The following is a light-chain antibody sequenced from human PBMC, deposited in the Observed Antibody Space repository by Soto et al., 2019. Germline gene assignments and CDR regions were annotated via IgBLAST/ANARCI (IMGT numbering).Light chain of an antibody. CDR1: SSDVGGYNH. V-gene: IGLV2-11*01. Sequence: QSALTQPRSVSGSPGQSVTISCTGTSSDVGGYNHVSWYQQHPGKAPKLMIYDVTKRPSGVPDRFSGSKSGNTASLTISGLQAEDEADYYCCSYAGGFYVFGTGTKVTVL. CDR3: CSYAGGFYV. CDR2: DVT. J-gene: IGLJ1*01.